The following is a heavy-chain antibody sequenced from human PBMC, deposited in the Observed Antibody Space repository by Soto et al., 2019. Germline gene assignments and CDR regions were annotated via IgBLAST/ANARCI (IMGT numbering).Heavy chain of an antibody. V-gene: IGHV4-39*01. D-gene: IGHD6-19*01. J-gene: IGHJ1*01. CDR1: GGSISSSSYY. Sequence: QLQLQESGPGLVKPSETLSLTCTVSGGSISSSSYYWGWIRQPPGKGLEWIGSIHSSGSTYYNPSLKSRVAMSVDTSKNQFSLKLSSVTAAGTAVYYCARPGIAVAGGGYGDPEYFQHWGQGTLVTVSS. CDR2: IHSSGST. CDR3: ARPGIAVAGGGYGDPEYFQH.